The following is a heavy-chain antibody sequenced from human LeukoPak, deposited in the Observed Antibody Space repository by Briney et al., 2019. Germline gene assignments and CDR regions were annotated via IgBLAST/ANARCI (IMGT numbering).Heavy chain of an antibody. V-gene: IGHV3-23*01. J-gene: IGHJ4*02. D-gene: IGHD3-10*01. CDR1: GFTFNNFA. CDR3: AKDPRGWFGELLYYFDY. CDR2: ISGSGGST. Sequence: PGGSLRLSCAASGFTFNNFAMIWVRQAPGKGLEWVSAISGSGGSTYYADSVKGGFTISRDNFKNTLYLQMNSLSAEDTAVYYCAKDPRGWFGELLYYFDYWGQGTLVTVSS.